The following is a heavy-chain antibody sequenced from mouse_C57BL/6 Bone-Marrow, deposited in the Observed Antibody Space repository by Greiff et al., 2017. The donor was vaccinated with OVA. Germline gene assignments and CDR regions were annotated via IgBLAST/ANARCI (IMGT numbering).Heavy chain of an antibody. Sequence: EVKLVESGPGLVKPSQSLSLTCSVTGYSITSGYYWNWIRQFPGNKLEWMGYISYDGSNNYNPSLKNRISITRDTSKNQFFLKLNSVTTEDTATYYCARDYYGSSLFAYWGQGTLVTVSA. V-gene: IGHV3-6*01. CDR3: ARDYYGSSLFAY. D-gene: IGHD1-1*01. CDR2: ISYDGSN. J-gene: IGHJ3*01. CDR1: GYSITSGYY.